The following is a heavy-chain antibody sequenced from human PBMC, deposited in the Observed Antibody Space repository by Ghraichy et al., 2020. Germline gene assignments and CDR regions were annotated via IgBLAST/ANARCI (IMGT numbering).Heavy chain of an antibody. Sequence: GGSLRLSCAASGFTFSSYWMSWVRQAPGKGLEWVANIKQDGSEKYYVDSVKGRFTISRDNAKNSLYLQMNSLRAEDTAVYYCARDGYCSSTSCYLGYYYYGMDVWGQGTTVTVSS. V-gene: IGHV3-7*01. J-gene: IGHJ6*02. CDR2: IKQDGSEK. CDR3: ARDGYCSSTSCYLGYYYYGMDV. D-gene: IGHD2-2*03. CDR1: GFTFSSYW.